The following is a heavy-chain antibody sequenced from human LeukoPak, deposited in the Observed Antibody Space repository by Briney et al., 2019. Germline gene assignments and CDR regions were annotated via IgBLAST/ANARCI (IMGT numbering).Heavy chain of an antibody. D-gene: IGHD1-26*01. J-gene: IGHJ4*02. CDR1: GFTFSSYG. Sequence: PGGSLRLSCAASGFTFSSYGMHWVRQAPGKGLEWVAVISYDGSNKYYADSVKGRFTISRDNSKNTLYLQMNSLRAEDTAVYYCAKDRSWELLRYSFDYGGQGTLVTVSS. V-gene: IGHV3-30*18. CDR3: AKDRSWELLRYSFDY. CDR2: ISYDGSNK.